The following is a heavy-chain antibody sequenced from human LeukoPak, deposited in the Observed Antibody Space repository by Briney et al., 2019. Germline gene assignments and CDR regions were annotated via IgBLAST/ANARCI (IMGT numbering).Heavy chain of an antibody. CDR1: GGSISSGSYY. CDR2: TYTSGST. CDR3: ARDSHAYFDAFDI. V-gene: IGHV4-61*02. D-gene: IGHD2/OR15-2a*01. J-gene: IGHJ3*02. Sequence: SETLSLTCTVSGGSISSGSYYWSWIRQPAGKGLEWIGRTYTSGSTNYNPSLKSRVTISVDTSKNQFSLKLSSVTAADTAVYFCARDSHAYFDAFDIWGQGTMVTVSS.